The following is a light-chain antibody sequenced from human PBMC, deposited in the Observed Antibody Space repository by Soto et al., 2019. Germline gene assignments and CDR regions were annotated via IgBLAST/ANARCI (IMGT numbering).Light chain of an antibody. J-gene: IGKJ1*01. Sequence: EILMTQSPATLSVSPGERATLSCRASKSVSSNLAWYQQKPGEAPRLLIYVASTRATGIPARLSGSGYGTELTITISSMKYEDFEVYYCQQYNNWTPTFGHGTKVDIK. CDR3: QQYNNWTPT. V-gene: IGKV3-15*01. CDR2: VAS. CDR1: KSVSSN.